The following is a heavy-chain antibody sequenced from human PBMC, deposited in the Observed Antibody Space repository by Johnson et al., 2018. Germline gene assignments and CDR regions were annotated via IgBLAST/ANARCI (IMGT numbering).Heavy chain of an antibody. CDR3: ARDPDYYDSSGYQGAFDI. CDR2: ISYAGSNK. J-gene: IGHJ3*02. V-gene: IGHV3-30-3*01. CDR1: GFTFSSYA. Sequence: QVQLVQSGGGVVQPGRSLRLSCAASGFTFSSYAMHWVRQAPGKGLEWVAVISYAGSNKYYADSVKGRFTISRDNSKNTLYLQMNSLRAEDTAVYYCARDPDYYDSSGYQGAFDIWGQGTMVTVSS. D-gene: IGHD3-22*01.